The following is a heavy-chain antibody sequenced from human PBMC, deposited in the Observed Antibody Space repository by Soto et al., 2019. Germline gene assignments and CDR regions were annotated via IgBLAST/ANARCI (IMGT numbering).Heavy chain of an antibody. CDR2: ISPYDDDT. D-gene: IGHD3-22*01. CDR1: GYTFSKYG. CDR3: ARGGYYDSSGSRNYHYYGMDV. Sequence: GASVKVSCKASGYTFSKYGLSWGRQAPGQGLEWLGWISPYDDDTKYAQNLQGRVRMTTDTSTRTVYMDLRSLRSDDTAIYYCARGGYYDSSGSRNYHYYGMDVWG. J-gene: IGHJ6*02. V-gene: IGHV1-18*01.